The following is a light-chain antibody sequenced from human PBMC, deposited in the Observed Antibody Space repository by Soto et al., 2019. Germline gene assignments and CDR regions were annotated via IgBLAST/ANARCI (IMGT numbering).Light chain of an antibody. J-gene: IGKJ5*01. V-gene: IGKV1-12*01. CDR1: HDIGSW. CDR2: AVS. Sequence: IQLTQSPSVVSASVGDRVTIXCRASHDIGSWLAWYQQKPGKAPHPLIYAVSSLQSGVPSRFSGSGSGTVFTLTITSLQPEDFATYFCQQAKSFPITFGQGTRLEIK. CDR3: QQAKSFPIT.